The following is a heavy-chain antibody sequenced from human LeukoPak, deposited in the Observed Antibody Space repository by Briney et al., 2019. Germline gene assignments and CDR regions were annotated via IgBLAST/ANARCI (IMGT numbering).Heavy chain of an antibody. CDR2: IIPIFGTA. CDR3: ASALAYCGGDCYPNYFDY. Sequence: ASVKVSCKASGGTFSSYAISWVRQAPGQGLEWMGGIIPIFGTANYAQKFQGGVTITADESTSTAYMELSSLRSEDTAVYYCASALAYCGGDCYPNYFDYWGQGTLVTVSS. CDR1: GGTFSSYA. V-gene: IGHV1-69*13. J-gene: IGHJ4*02. D-gene: IGHD2-21*02.